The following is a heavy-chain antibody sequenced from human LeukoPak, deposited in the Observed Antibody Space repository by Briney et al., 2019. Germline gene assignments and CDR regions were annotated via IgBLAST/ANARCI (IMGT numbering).Heavy chain of an antibody. CDR3: AKDPSPLGIQLLYY. V-gene: IGHV3-23*01. D-gene: IGHD5-18*01. Sequence: PGGSLRLSCAASGFTFSSYAMSWVRQAPEKGLEWVSAISGSGGSTYYADSVKGRFTISRDNSKNTLYLQMNSLRAEDAAVYYCAKDPSPLGIQLLYYWGQGTLVTVSS. CDR1: GFTFSSYA. J-gene: IGHJ4*02. CDR2: ISGSGGST.